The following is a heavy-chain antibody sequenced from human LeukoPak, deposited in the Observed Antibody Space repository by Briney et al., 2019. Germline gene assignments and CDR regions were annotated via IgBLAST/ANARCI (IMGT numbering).Heavy chain of an antibody. J-gene: IGHJ6*02. CDR1: GFTFSSYG. D-gene: IGHD3-10*01. Sequence: PGGSLRLSCAASGFTFSSYGMHWVRQAPGEGLEWVAFIRYDGSNKYYADSVKGRFTISRDNSKNTLYLQMNSLRAEDAAVYYCAAPFTYYYGSGSYYLGILKDYYYGMDVWGQGTTVTVSS. CDR2: IRYDGSNK. CDR3: AAPFTYYYGSGSYYLGILKDYYYGMDV. V-gene: IGHV3-30*02.